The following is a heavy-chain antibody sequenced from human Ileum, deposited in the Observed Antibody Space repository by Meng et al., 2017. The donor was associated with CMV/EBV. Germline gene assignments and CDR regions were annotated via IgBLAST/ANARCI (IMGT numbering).Heavy chain of an antibody. V-gene: IGHV2-5*02. D-gene: IGHD6-6*01. CDR1: GFSLTTNVES. J-gene: IGHJ5*02. CDR3: VHRYSSSSGQVS. Sequence: IPLKASGPTLVKPTQTLPLTCTVSGFSLTTNVESVGWIRPPPGKALEWLALIHGGGGKQYSPSLQSRLTATRDTSKNQVVLTMTNMDPVDTATYYCVHRYSSSSGQVSWGQGTLVTVSS. CDR2: IHGGGGK.